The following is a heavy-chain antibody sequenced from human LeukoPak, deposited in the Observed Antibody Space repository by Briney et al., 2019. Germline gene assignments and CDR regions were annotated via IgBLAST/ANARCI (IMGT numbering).Heavy chain of an antibody. D-gene: IGHD4-23*01. CDR1: GFTFSNFA. J-gene: IGHJ3*02. Sequence: GGSLRLSCAASGFTFSNFAVSWVRQAPGKGLEWVSAISGSGGSTYYADSVKGRFTISRDSSKNTLYLQMNSLRAEDTAVYYCAKSPAVDAAFDIWGQGTMVAVSS. CDR3: AKSPAVDAAFDI. CDR2: ISGSGGST. V-gene: IGHV3-23*01.